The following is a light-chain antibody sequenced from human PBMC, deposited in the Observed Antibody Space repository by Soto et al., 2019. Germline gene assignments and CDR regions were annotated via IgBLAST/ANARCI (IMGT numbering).Light chain of an antibody. Sequence: EVVLTQSPDTVSLSPGERATLSCRASQSLRSTSLAWYQQKPGQAPRLLISGASTRAADIPDRFSGSGSGTDFTLTIGRLEPEDLAVYYCQQYDSSPRTFGQGTKVDIK. J-gene: IGKJ1*01. V-gene: IGKV3-20*01. CDR2: GAS. CDR3: QQYDSSPRT. CDR1: QSLRSTS.